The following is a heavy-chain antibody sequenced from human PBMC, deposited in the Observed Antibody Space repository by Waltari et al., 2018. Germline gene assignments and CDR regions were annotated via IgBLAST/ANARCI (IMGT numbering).Heavy chain of an antibody. V-gene: IGHV3-7*01. Sequence: EVQLVESGGGLVEPGGSLRLCCAASGFTFSSNWMRWVRQAPGKGLEWVANIKQDGSEKYYVDSVKGRFTISRANAKNSLYLQMNSLRAEDTAVYYCARGRSGSYYLNWYFDLWGRGTLVTVSS. CDR1: GFTFSSNW. CDR2: IKQDGSEK. CDR3: ARGRSGSYYLNWYFDL. J-gene: IGHJ2*01. D-gene: IGHD1-26*01.